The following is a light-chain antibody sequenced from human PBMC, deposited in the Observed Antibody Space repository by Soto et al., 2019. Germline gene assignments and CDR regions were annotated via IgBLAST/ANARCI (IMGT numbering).Light chain of an antibody. V-gene: IGLV2-14*01. CDR3: SSYTGSSGRV. CDR2: EVT. Sequence: QSVLTQPASVSGSPGQSITISCTGTSSDVGGYDYVSWYQQHPGKAPKVIIYEVTHRPSGVSYRFSGSKSGNTASLTISGLLPDDEADYYCSSYTGSSGRVFGTGTKLTVL. J-gene: IGLJ1*01. CDR1: SSDVGGYDY.